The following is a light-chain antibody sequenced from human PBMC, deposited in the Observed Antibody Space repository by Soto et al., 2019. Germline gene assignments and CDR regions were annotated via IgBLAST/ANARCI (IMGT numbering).Light chain of an antibody. CDR2: AAS. CDR1: QDISNW. V-gene: IGKV1-12*01. J-gene: IGKJ4*01. Sequence: DIQMTQSPSSVSASVGDRVTITCRASQDISNWLAWYQQKPGKAPKLLIYAASTLQSGVPSRFSDSGSGTDFTLTISSLQPEDFATYYCQQANSFSLTFGGGTKVEIK. CDR3: QQANSFSLT.